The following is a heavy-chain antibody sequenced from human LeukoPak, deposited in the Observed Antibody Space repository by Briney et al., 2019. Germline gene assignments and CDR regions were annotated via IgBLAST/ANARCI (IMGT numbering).Heavy chain of an antibody. Sequence: GASVKVSCKASGYTLTGYYMHWVRQAPGQGLEWMGWINPNSGGTNYAQKFQGRVTMTRDTSISTAYMELSRLRSDDTAVYYCARDRPVYDFWSGYPSNPYYYYGMDVWGQGTTVTVSS. J-gene: IGHJ6*02. CDR3: ARDRPVYDFWSGYPSNPYYYYGMDV. V-gene: IGHV1-2*02. CDR2: INPNSGGT. CDR1: GYTLTGYY. D-gene: IGHD3-3*01.